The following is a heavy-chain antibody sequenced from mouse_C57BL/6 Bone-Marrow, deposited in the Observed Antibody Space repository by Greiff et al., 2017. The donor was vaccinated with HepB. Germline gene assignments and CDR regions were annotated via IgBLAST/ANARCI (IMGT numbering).Heavy chain of an antibody. CDR2: IRNKANGYTT. J-gene: IGHJ2*01. CDR3: ARYQHYGSSYYYFDY. Sequence: EVKLVESGGGLVQPGGSLSLSCAASGFTFTDYYMSWVRQPPGKALEWLGFIRNKANGYTTAYIASVKGRFTISRDNSQSILYLQMNALRAEASATYYCARYQHYGSSYYYFDYWGQGTTLTVSS. CDR1: GFTFTDYY. V-gene: IGHV7-3*01. D-gene: IGHD1-1*01.